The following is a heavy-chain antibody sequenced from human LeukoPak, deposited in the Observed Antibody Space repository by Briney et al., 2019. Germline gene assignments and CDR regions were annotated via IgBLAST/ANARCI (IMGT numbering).Heavy chain of an antibody. V-gene: IGHV3-23*01. D-gene: IGHD3-3*01. J-gene: IGHJ4*02. CDR1: GFTFSNYA. CDR2: ISGSGGST. CDR3: AKDRSYYDFDY. Sequence: GGSLRLSCAASGFTFSNYAMSWVHQAPGKGLEWVSAISGSGGSTYYADSVKGRFTISRDNSKNTLYLQMNSLRAEDTAVYYCAKDRSYYDFDYWGQGTLVTVSS.